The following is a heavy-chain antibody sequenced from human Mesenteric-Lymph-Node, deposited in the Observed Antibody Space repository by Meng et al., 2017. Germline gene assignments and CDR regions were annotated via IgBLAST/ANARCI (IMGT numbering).Heavy chain of an antibody. CDR3: ARDSRKSDVWGSYRPTDY. D-gene: IGHD3-16*02. CDR1: GFTFSSYE. Sequence: GESLKISCAASGFTFSSYEMNWVRQAPGKGLEWVANIKQDGSEKYYVDSVKGRFTISRDNAKNSLYLQMNSLRAEDTAVYYCARDSRKSDVWGSYRPTDYWGQGTLVTVSS. CDR2: IKQDGSEK. J-gene: IGHJ4*02. V-gene: IGHV3-7*01.